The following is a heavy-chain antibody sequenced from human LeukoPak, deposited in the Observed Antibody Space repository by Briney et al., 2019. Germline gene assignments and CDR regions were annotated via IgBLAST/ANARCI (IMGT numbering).Heavy chain of an antibody. V-gene: IGHV3-23*01. CDR2: ISSSGNT. J-gene: IGHJ4*02. CDR3: VKGRISEDGLDF. Sequence: GGSLRLSCAASGFTFSRSAMTWLRQTPGKGLDWVSSISSSGNTYYADSVKGRFTISRDNSKNMLYLQMNSLRADHTAVYYCVKGRISEDGLDFWGQGTLVTVSS. CDR1: GFTFSRSA. D-gene: IGHD6-13*01.